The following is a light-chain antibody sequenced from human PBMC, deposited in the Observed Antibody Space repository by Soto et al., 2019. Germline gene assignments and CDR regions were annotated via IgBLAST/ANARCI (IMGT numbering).Light chain of an antibody. Sequence: QCVLARAGSVVGSPGHSITISCTGTSSDVGGYIYVSWYQQHPGKAPKLMIYDVTSRPSGVSYRFSGSKSGNTASLTISGLQAEDEADYYCSSYTTSSSYVFGTGTKVTVL. CDR1: SSDVGGYIY. CDR3: SSYTTSSSYV. CDR2: DVT. V-gene: IGLV2-14*01. J-gene: IGLJ1*01.